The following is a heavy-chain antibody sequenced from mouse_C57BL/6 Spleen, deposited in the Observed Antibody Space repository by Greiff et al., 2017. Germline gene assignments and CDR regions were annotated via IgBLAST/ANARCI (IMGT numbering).Heavy chain of an antibody. CDR2: IYPGSGST. J-gene: IGHJ3*01. CDR3: ARAGLFTTVVGPFAY. D-gene: IGHD1-1*01. Sequence: QVQLKESGAELVKPGASVKMSCKASGYTFTSYWITWVKQRPGQGLEWIGDIYPGSGSTNYNEKFKSKATLTVDTSSSTAYMQLSSLTSEDSAVYYCARAGLFTTVVGPFAYWGQGTLVTVSA. V-gene: IGHV1-55*01. CDR1: GYTFTSYW.